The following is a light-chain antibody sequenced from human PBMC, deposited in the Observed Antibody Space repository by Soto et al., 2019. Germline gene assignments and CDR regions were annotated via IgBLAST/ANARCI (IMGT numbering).Light chain of an antibody. CDR2: DVS. CDR1: SSDVGVYNY. CDR3: SSYTSSSTPYV. V-gene: IGLV2-14*01. Sequence: QSVLTQPASVSGSPGQSITISCTGTSSDVGVYNYVSWYQQHPGKAPKLMIYDVSNRPSGVSNRFSGSKSGNTASLTISWLQAEDEADYYCSSYTSSSTPYVFGTGTKVTVL. J-gene: IGLJ1*01.